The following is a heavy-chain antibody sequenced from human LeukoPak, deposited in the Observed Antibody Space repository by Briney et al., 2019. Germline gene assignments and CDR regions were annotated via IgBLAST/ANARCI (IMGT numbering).Heavy chain of an antibody. V-gene: IGHV3-53*01. CDR1: GFTVSSNY. J-gene: IGHJ6*04. Sequence: GGSLRLSCAASGFTVSSNYMSWVRQAPGKGLEWVSVTYSGGSTYYADSVKGRFTISRDNSKNTLYLQMNSLRAEDTAVYYCARAPGMVRGVSYYYYGMDVWGKGTTVTVSS. CDR3: ARAPGMVRGVSYYYYGMDV. CDR2: TYSGGST. D-gene: IGHD3-10*01.